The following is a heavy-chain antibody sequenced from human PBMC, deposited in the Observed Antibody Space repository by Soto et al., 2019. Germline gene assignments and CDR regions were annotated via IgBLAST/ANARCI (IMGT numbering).Heavy chain of an antibody. J-gene: IGHJ4*02. Sequence: SETLSLTCTVSGGSITSSSYYWGWIRQPPGKGLEWIGSIYYSGSTHYNPSLKSRVITSIDTSKKQFSLILNSVTAADTAVYYCARVRGYYSYYFDYWGQGTLVTVSS. CDR2: IYYSGST. CDR3: ARVRGYYSYYFDY. V-gene: IGHV4-39*01. CDR1: GGSITSSSYY. D-gene: IGHD3-22*01.